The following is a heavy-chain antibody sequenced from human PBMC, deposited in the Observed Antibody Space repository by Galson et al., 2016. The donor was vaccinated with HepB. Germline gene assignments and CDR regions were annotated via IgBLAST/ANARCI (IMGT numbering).Heavy chain of an antibody. Sequence: SLRLSCAASGFTVSSNYMTWVRQAPGKGLEWVSVIYSGGSTYYADSVKGRFTISRDNSKNTPYLQMNTLRAEDTAVYYCAGSYGDYDLDYYYGMDVWGQGTTVTVSS. J-gene: IGHJ6*02. CDR2: IYSGGST. V-gene: IGHV3-53*01. D-gene: IGHD4-17*01. CDR1: GFTVSSNY. CDR3: AGSYGDYDLDYYYGMDV.